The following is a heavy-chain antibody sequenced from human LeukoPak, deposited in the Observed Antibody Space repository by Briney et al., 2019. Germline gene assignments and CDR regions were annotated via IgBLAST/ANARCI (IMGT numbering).Heavy chain of an antibody. CDR1: GFTFTSSA. CDR2: IVVGSGNT. J-gene: IGHJ5*02. V-gene: IGHV1-58*02. D-gene: IGHD5-24*01. CDR3: AALQDRDGYNP. Sequence: ASVKVSCKASGFTFTSSAMQWVRQARGQRLEWIGWIVVGSGNTNYAQKFQERVTITRDMSTSTAYMELSSLRSEDTVVYYCAALQDRDGYNPWGQGTLVTVSS.